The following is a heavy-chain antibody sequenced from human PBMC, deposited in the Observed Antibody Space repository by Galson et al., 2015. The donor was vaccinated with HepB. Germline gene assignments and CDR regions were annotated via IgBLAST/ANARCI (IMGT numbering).Heavy chain of an antibody. V-gene: IGHV3-23*01. CDR2: ISGSGGST. Sequence: SLRLSCAASGFTFNNYAMNWVRQAPGKGLEWVSAISGSGGSTYYANSVKGRFTISRDNSKNTLYLQMNSLRAEDTAVYYCAKDPFSSTWYDPVYFDYWGQGTLVTVSS. CDR3: AKDPFSSTWYDPVYFDY. CDR1: GFTFNNYA. J-gene: IGHJ4*02. D-gene: IGHD6-13*01.